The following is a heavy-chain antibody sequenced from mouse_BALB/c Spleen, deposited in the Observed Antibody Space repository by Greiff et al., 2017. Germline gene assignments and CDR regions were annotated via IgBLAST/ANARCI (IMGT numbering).Heavy chain of an antibody. J-gene: IGHJ3*01. CDR3: VRGDYDYDWFAY. CDR2: IRSKSNNYAT. CDR1: GFTFNTYA. V-gene: IGHV10-3*03. Sequence: EVQLVESGGGLVQPKGSLKLSCAASGFTFNTYAMHWVCQAPGKGLEWVARIRSKSNNYATYYADSVKDRFTISRDDSQSMLYLQMNNLKTEDTAMYYCVRGDYDYDWFAYWGQGTLVTVSA. D-gene: IGHD2-4*01.